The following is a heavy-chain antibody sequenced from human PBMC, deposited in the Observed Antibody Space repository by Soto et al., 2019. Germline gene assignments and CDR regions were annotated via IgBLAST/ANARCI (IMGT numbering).Heavy chain of an antibody. CDR3: AHGGGSPDYYYYYYMDV. J-gene: IGHJ6*03. CDR1: GFSLSTSGVG. D-gene: IGHD3-16*01. V-gene: IGHV2-5*02. Sequence: QITLKESGPPLVKPTQTLTLTCTFSGFSLSTSGVGVGWIRQPPGKALEWLALIYWDDDKRYSPSLKSRLTITKDTSKNQVVLTMTNMDPVDTATYYCAHGGGSPDYYYYYYMDVWGKGTTVTVSS. CDR2: IYWDDDK.